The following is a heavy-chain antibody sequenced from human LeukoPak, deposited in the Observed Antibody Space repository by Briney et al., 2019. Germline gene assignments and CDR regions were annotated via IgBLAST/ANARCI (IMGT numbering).Heavy chain of an antibody. D-gene: IGHD3-10*01. V-gene: IGHV7-4-1*02. Sequence: ASVKVSCKASGYSFSSYALTWVRQVPGQGLEWMGWITTNTGKPTYAQSFTGRFVFSLDTSVNTAYLQINGLKTEDTAVYYCARVAILSFGESLDYWGQGTLVTVSS. CDR3: ARVAILSFGESLDY. J-gene: IGHJ4*02. CDR2: ITTNTGKP. CDR1: GYSFSSYA.